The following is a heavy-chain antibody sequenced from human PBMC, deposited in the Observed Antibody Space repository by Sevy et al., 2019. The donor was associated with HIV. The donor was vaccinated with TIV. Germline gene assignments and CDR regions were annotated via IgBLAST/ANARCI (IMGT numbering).Heavy chain of an antibody. CDR1: GYTFTSYG. CDR2: INGYNGNT. CDR3: PRGEAAGGTPIDY. J-gene: IGHJ4*02. D-gene: IGHD6-13*01. Sequence: ASVKVSCKASGYTFTSYGISWVRQAPGQGLEWMGWINGYNGNTNYGQKLQGRVTMTTDTSTNTAYMELRSLRSDDTAVYYCPRGEAAGGTPIDYWGQGTLVTVSS. V-gene: IGHV1-18*04.